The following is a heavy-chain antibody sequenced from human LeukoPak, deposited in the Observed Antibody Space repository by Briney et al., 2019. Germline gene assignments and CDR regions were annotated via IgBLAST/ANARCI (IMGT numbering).Heavy chain of an antibody. CDR2: IGTSGSYI. J-gene: IGHJ3*02. CDR3: ARDRAIDIRAYDI. V-gene: IGHV3-21*01. CDR1: GFAFSGDN. D-gene: IGHD5-12*01. Sequence: GGSLRLSCAASGFAFSGDNMNWVRQAPGKGLEWVSFIGTSGSYIKYADSVKGRFIISRDNAKNSLYLQMNSLRAEDTAMYFCARDRAIDIRAYDIWGQGTMVTVSS.